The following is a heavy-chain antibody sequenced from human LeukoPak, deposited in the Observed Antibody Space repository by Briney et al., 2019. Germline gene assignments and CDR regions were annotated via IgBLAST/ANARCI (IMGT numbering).Heavy chain of an antibody. CDR1: GGSISNYY. CDR2: IYYSGST. V-gene: IGHV4-59*01. D-gene: IGHD6-13*01. J-gene: IGHJ5*02. CDR3: ATIATAGTT. Sequence: SETLSLTCTVSGGSISNYYWSWIRQPPGKGLEWIGYIYYSGSTNYNPSLKSRVTMSLDTSKNQFSLKLSSVTAADTAVYYCATIATAGTTWGQGTLVTVSS.